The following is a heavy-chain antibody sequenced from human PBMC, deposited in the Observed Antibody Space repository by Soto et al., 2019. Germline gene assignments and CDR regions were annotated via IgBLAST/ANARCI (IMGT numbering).Heavy chain of an antibody. D-gene: IGHD3-9*01. CDR3: AKGDILTGSRQGWDY. J-gene: IGHJ4*02. Sequence: GGSLRLSCTASGFTFSSHAMTWVRQAPGKGLEWVSGLSDSGISIYYADSVKGRFTISRDNSMNTLYLQMKILRAEDTAVYYCAKGDILTGSRQGWDYWGQGTLVTVSS. V-gene: IGHV3-23*01. CDR1: GFTFSSHA. CDR2: LSDSGISI.